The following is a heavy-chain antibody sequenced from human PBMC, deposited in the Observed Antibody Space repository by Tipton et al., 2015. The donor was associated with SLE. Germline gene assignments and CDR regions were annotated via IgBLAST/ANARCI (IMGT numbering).Heavy chain of an antibody. Sequence: TLSLTCAVYGGSFSGYYWSWTRQPPGKGLEWIGKINHSGSTNYNPSLKSRVSISVDTSKNQFSLHLNSVTAADTAMYYCARPRSGYSDDAFDIWGQGTMVTVSS. CDR1: GGSFSGYY. CDR3: ARPRSGYSDDAFDI. D-gene: IGHD3-3*01. J-gene: IGHJ3*02. V-gene: IGHV4-34*01. CDR2: INHSGST.